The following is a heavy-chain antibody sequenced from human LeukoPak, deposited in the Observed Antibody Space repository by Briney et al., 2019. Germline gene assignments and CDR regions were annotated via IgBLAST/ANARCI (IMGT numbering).Heavy chain of an antibody. D-gene: IGHD1-26*01. CDR2: IKQDGSDK. Sequence: GESLRLSCAASGFTFSNYWIIWVRQAPGQGLEWVANIKQDGSDKSYVDSVKGRFTISRDNAKNSLYLQMNSLRVEDTAVYYCARSRTSGDEALLGNYWGQGTLVTVSS. V-gene: IGHV3-7*01. J-gene: IGHJ4*02. CDR1: GFTFSNYW. CDR3: ARSRTSGDEALLGNY.